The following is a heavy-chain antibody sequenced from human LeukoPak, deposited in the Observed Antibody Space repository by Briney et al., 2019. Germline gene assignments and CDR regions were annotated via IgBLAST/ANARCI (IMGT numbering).Heavy chain of an antibody. V-gene: IGHV4-34*01. CDR3: ARRGDGYNQDWGHFDY. Sequence: SETLSLTCAVYGGSFSGYYWSWIRQPPGKGLEWIGEINHSGSTNYNPSLKSRVTISVDTSKNQFSLKLSSVTAADTAVYYCARRGDGYNQDWGHFDYWGQGTLVTVSS. CDR1: GGSFSGYY. CDR2: INHSGST. J-gene: IGHJ4*02. D-gene: IGHD5-24*01.